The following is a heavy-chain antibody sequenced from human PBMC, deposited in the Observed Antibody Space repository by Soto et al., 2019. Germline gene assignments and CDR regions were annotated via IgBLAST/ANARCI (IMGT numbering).Heavy chain of an antibody. J-gene: IGHJ5*02. CDR3: ARGRDVLRFLEWLVGWFDP. V-gene: IGHV4-31*03. CDR1: GGSISSGGYY. Sequence: SETLSLTCTVSGGSISSGGYYWSWIRQHPGKGLEWIGYIYYSGSTYYNPSLKSRVTISVDTSKNQFSLKLSSVTAADTAVYYCARGRDVLRFLEWLVGWFDPWGQGTLVTVSS. D-gene: IGHD3-3*01. CDR2: IYYSGST.